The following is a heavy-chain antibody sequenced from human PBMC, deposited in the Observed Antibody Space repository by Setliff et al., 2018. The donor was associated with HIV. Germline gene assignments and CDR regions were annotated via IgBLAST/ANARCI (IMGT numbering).Heavy chain of an antibody. CDR1: GFSFSSYS. V-gene: IGHV3-48*01. D-gene: IGHD6-19*01. CDR2: ISPSSTII. Sequence: GGSLRLSCGASGFSFSSYSMNWVRQAPGKGLEWVSYISPSSTIIYYPDSVKGRFTTSRDNARNSLYLEMNSLRADDTAVYYCARVAGSGWYIDYWGQGTLVTVSS. CDR3: ARVAGSGWYIDY. J-gene: IGHJ4*02.